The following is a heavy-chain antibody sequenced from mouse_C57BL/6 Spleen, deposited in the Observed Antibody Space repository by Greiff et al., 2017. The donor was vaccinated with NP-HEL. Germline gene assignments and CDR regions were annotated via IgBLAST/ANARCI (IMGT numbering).Heavy chain of an antibody. V-gene: IGHV1-50*01. J-gene: IGHJ4*01. CDR2: IDPSDSYT. CDR3: APFSGANYAMDY. Sequence: VQLQQPGAELVKPGASVQLSCKASGYTFTSYWMQWVKQRPGQGLEWIGEIDPSDSYTNYNQKFKGKATLTVDTSSSTAYMQLSSLTSEDSAVYYCAPFSGANYAMDYWGQGTSVTVSS. CDR1: GYTFTSYW. D-gene: IGHD1-3*01.